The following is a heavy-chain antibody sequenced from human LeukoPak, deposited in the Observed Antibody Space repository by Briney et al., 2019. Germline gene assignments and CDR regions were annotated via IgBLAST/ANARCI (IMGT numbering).Heavy chain of an antibody. CDR3: AKHRDNGDSSGYHDFDF. V-gene: IGHV1-46*01. CDR2: INPSGGST. D-gene: IGHD3-22*01. Sequence: GASVKVSCKASGYTFTSYYMHWVRQAPGQGLEWMGIINPSGGSTSYAQKFQGRVTMTRDTSTSTVYMELSSLRSEDTAVYYCAKHRDNGDSSGYHDFDFWGQGTLVTVSS. J-gene: IGHJ4*02. CDR1: GYTFTSYY.